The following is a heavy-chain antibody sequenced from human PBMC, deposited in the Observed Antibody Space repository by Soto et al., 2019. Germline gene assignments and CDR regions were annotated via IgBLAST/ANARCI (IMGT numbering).Heavy chain of an antibody. CDR1: GFTFSSYA. D-gene: IGHD2-21*02. CDR3: AKGFIVVVTVLRPDDAFDI. V-gene: IGHV3-23*01. J-gene: IGHJ3*02. Sequence: EVQLLESGGRLVQPGGSLRLSCAASGFTFSSYAMNWVRQAPGKGLEWVAGISGGGGSTYYADSVKGRFTISRDTSKNTGYLQLNSLGAEDTAVYYCAKGFIVVVTVLRPDDAFDIWGQGTMVTVSS. CDR2: ISGGGGST.